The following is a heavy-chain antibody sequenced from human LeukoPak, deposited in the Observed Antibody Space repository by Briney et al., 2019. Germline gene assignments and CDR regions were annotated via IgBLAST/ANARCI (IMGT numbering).Heavy chain of an antibody. CDR1: GGTFSSYA. CDR2: INPNSGFA. J-gene: IGHJ4*02. D-gene: IGHD6-19*01. Sequence: ASVKVSCKASGGTFSSYAINWVRQAPGQGLQWMGWINPNSGFAHYPQNFQGRLTMTRDTSISTVYMELSRLRSDDTAVYYCARGQQWLEAFDYWGLGTLVTVSS. V-gene: IGHV1-2*02. CDR3: ARGQQWLEAFDY.